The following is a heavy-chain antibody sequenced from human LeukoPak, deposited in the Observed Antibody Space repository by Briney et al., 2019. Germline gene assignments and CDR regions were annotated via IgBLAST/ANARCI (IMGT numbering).Heavy chain of an antibody. CDR2: ISGSGGST. V-gene: IGHV3-23*01. Sequence: GGSLRLSCAASGFTFSSYAMSWVRQAPGKGLEWVSAISGSGGSTDYADSVKGRFTISRDNSKNTLYLQMNSLRAEDTAVYYCAKGRESGYYYDYWGQGTLVTVSS. CDR3: AKGRESGYYYDY. D-gene: IGHD3-22*01. J-gene: IGHJ4*02. CDR1: GFTFSSYA.